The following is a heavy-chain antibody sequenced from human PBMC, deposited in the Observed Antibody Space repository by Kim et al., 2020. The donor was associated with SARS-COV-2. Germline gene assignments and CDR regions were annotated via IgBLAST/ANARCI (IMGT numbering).Heavy chain of an antibody. CDR2: YYSGST. V-gene: IGHV4-39*02. CDR3: ARDLDY. J-gene: IGHJ4*02. Sequence: YYSGSTYYNPSRKSRVTISVDTSKSQFSLKLSSVTAADTAVYYCARDLDYWGQGTLVNVSS.